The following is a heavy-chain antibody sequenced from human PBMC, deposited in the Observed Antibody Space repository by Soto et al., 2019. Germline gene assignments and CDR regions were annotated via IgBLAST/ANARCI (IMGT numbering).Heavy chain of an antibody. CDR3: VRGSVYNWRGDF. CDR1: EFTSSNYG. CDR2: INGDGSTT. Sequence: EVQLVVSGGDLIQPGGPLRLPCAASEFTSSNYGMHWARQAPGKGLLWVSRINGDGSTTSYADSVKGRFTISRDNAKNTLSLQMNSLRAEDTAVYYCVRGSVYNWRGDFWGQGTLVTVSS. V-gene: IGHV3-74*01. D-gene: IGHD1-20*01. J-gene: IGHJ4*02.